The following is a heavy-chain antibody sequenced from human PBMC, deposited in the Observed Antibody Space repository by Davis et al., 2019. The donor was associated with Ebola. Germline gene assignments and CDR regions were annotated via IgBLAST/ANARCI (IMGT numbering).Heavy chain of an antibody. CDR1: GGSISSGDYY. J-gene: IGHJ5*02. Sequence: MPSETLSLTCTVSGGSISSGDYYWSWIRQPPGKGLEWIGYIYYSGSTYYNPSLKSRVTISVDTSKNQFSLKLSSVTAADTAVYYCARDPARVTIFGVVNNWFDPWGQGTLVTVSS. V-gene: IGHV4-30-4*01. CDR3: ARDPARVTIFGVVNNWFDP. D-gene: IGHD3-3*01. CDR2: IYYSGST.